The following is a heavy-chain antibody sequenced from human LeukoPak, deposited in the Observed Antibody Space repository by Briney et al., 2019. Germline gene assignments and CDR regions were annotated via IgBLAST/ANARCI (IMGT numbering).Heavy chain of an antibody. J-gene: IGHJ4*02. CDR3: ARDRGVNCSGGSCYSSIDY. D-gene: IGHD2-15*01. CDR2: ISAYNGNT. CDR1: GYTFTSYG. Sequence: ASVKVSCKASGYTFTSYGNSWVRQAPGQGLEWMGWISAYNGNTNYAQKLQGRVTMTTDTSTSTAYMELRSLRSDDTAVYYCARDRGVNCSGGSCYSSIDYWGQGTLVTVSS. V-gene: IGHV1-18*01.